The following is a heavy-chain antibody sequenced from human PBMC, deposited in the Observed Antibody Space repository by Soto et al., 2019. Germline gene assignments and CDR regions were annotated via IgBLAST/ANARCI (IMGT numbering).Heavy chain of an antibody. D-gene: IGHD3-22*01. CDR1: GFTFTNAW. J-gene: IGHJ4*01. CDR3: TMDSYSTIIIVRFDY. Sequence: GGSLRLSCAASGFTFTNAWINWVRQAPGKGLEWVGRIKSKTDGGTTDYAEPVKGRFAISRDDSNNMVYLQMNSPKIEDTAVYYCTMDSYSTIIIVRFDYWGHGTLVTVSS. V-gene: IGHV3-15*07. CDR2: IKSKTDGGTT.